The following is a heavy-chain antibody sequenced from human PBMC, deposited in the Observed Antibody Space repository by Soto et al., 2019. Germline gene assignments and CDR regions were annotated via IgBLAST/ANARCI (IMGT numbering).Heavy chain of an antibody. Sequence: QVQLQESGPGLVKPSQTLSLTCTVSGDSVSSSSYYWSWIRQHPGKGLEWIGYIHHSGTTYYNPSLKSLITLSVDTSKNQFSLRLSSVTAADTAVYYCACGLGYKAWGQGTLVTVSS. CDR2: IHHSGTT. CDR3: ACGLGYKA. CDR1: GDSVSSSSYY. D-gene: IGHD5-12*01. V-gene: IGHV4-31*01. J-gene: IGHJ5*02.